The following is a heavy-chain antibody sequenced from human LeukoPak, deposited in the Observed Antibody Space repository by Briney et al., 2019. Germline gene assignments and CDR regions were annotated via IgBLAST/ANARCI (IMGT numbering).Heavy chain of an antibody. CDR3: AKRCGEYSSSHDAFDI. CDR1: GFTFSSYA. CDR2: ISYDGSNK. D-gene: IGHD6-6*01. V-gene: IGHV3-30-3*02. J-gene: IGHJ3*02. Sequence: SGRSLRLSCAASGFTFSSYAMHWVRQAPGKGLEWVAVISYDGSNKYYADSVKGRFTISRDNSKNTLYLQMNSLRAEDTAVYYCAKRCGEYSSSHDAFDIWGQGTMVTVSS.